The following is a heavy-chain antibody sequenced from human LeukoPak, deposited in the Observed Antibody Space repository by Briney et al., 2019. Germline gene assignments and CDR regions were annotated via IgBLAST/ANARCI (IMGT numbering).Heavy chain of an antibody. Sequence: GGSLRLSCAASGFTFSDYWMSWMRQAPGKGLEWVANIKYDGDEEYYVDSVKGRFTISRDNAKSSLYLQLNSLRIEDTAVYYCKSGGAAPGSLDNWGQGTLVTVSP. J-gene: IGHJ4*02. CDR3: KSGGAAPGSLDN. CDR1: GFTFSDYW. V-gene: IGHV3-7*01. CDR2: IKYDGDEE. D-gene: IGHD6-13*01.